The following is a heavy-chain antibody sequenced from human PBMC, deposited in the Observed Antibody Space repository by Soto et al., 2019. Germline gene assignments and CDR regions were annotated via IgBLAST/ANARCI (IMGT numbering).Heavy chain of an antibody. CDR1: GGSISSGGYY. V-gene: IGHV4-31*03. J-gene: IGHJ5*02. CDR2: IYYSGST. CDR3: ARAAHYSSPFRWFDP. D-gene: IGHD6-13*01. Sequence: QVQLQESGPGLVKPSQTLSLTCTVSGGSISSGGYYWSWMRQHPGKGLEWIGYIYYSGSTYYNPSLESRVIISVDTSKNQFSLKLSSVTAADTAVYYCARAAHYSSPFRWFDPWGQGTLVTVSS.